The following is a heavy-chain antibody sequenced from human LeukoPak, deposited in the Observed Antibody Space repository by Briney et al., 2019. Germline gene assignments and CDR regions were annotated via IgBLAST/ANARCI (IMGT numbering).Heavy chain of an antibody. CDR3: ARGSYDSSGFPFWVDY. D-gene: IGHD3-22*01. CDR2: ISAYNGNT. CDR1: GYTFTSYG. Sequence: ASVRVSCKASGYTFTSYGISWVRQAPGQGLEWMGWISAYNGNTNYAQKLQGRVTMTTDTSTSTAYMELRSLRSDDTAVYYCARGSYDSSGFPFWVDYWGQGTLVTVSS. V-gene: IGHV1-18*01. J-gene: IGHJ4*02.